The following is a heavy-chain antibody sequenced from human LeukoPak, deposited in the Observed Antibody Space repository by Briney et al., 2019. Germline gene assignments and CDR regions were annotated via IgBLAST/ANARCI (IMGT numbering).Heavy chain of an antibody. Sequence: ASVKVSCKASGYTFTSYDINWVRQATGQGLEWMGWMNPNSGNTGYAQKFQGRVTMTRDTSTSTVYMELSSLRSEDTAVYYCARSVPMTTVTTFDFDYWGQGTPVTVSS. J-gene: IGHJ4*02. CDR2: MNPNSGNT. CDR3: ARSVPMTTVTTFDFDY. V-gene: IGHV1-8*01. CDR1: GYTFTSYD. D-gene: IGHD4-17*01.